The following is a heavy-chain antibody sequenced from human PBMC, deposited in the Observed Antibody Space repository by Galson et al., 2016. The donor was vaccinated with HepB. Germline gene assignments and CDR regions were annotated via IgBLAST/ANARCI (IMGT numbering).Heavy chain of an antibody. J-gene: IGHJ6*02. CDR1: GYIFSNYW. V-gene: IGHV5-51*01. D-gene: IGHD1-1*01. CDR2: IYPGDSDT. CDR3: ARRGYNENDSGLDV. Sequence: QSGAEVKKPGESLKISCKGSGYIFSNYWIGWVRQMPGKGLEWMGIIYPGDSDTRYSPSFQGHVTISVDKAISTAFLQWSSLKASDTAMYYCARRGYNENDSGLDVWGQGTPVIVSS.